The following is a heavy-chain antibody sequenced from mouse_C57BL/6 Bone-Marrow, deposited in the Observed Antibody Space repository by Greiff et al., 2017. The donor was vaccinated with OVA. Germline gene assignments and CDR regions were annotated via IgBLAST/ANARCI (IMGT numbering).Heavy chain of an antibody. CDR3: AITTVVATRAMDY. V-gene: IGHV1-81*01. D-gene: IGHD1-1*01. CDR1: GYTFTSYG. J-gene: IGHJ4*01. CDR2: IYPRSGNT. Sequence: VQLQQSGAELARPGASVKLSCKASGYTFTSYGISWVKQRTGQGLEWIGEIYPRSGNTYYNEKFKGKATLTADKSSSTAYMELRSLTSEDSAVYFWAITTVVATRAMDYWGQGTSVTVSS.